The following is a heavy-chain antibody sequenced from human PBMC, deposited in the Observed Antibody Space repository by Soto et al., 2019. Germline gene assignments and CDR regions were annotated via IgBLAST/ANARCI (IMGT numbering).Heavy chain of an antibody. D-gene: IGHD5-18*01. Sequence: ASVKVSCKASGYTFTSYAMHWLRQAPGQRLEWMGWINAGNGNTKYSQKFQGRVTITRDTSASTAYMELSSLRSDDTAVYYCAPHTLDTGMPSGYWGQGTLVTVSS. V-gene: IGHV1-3*01. CDR2: INAGNGNT. CDR3: APHTLDTGMPSGY. J-gene: IGHJ4*02. CDR1: GYTFTSYA.